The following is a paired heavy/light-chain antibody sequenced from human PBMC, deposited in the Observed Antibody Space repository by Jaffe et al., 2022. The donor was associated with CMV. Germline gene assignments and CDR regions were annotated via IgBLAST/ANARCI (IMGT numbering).Heavy chain of an antibody. Sequence: QVQLQESGPGLVKPSETLSLTCTVSGGPIGNYYWTWIRQPPGKGLEWIGYMYDSGSANYNPSLKSRVTISLDIWKNQVSLRLSSVTAADTAVYYCARGRAVLMVYGDSYSYMDVWGKGTTVTVSS. V-gene: IGHV4-59*01. CDR3: ARGRAVLMVYGDSYSYMDV. CDR2: MYDSGSA. J-gene: IGHJ6*03. D-gene: IGHD2-8*01. CDR1: GGPIGNYY.
Light chain of an antibody. J-gene: IGKJ1*01. V-gene: IGKV1-39*01. CDR2: AAS. Sequence: DIQMTQSPSSLSASVGDRVTITCRASQRIGSYLNWYQQKPGKAPNLLIYAASSLQSGVPSRFSGSGSGTDFTLTISSLQPEDFVIYYCQQSYSKPWTFGQGTKVEI. CDR1: QRIGSY. CDR3: QQSYSKPWT.